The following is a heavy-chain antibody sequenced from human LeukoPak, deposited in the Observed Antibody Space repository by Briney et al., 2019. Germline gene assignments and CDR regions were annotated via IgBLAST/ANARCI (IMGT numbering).Heavy chain of an antibody. J-gene: IGHJ4*02. V-gene: IGHV3-7*01. CDR3: ARGNSGSFDD. D-gene: IGHD1-26*01. CDR2: INPDGSER. Sequence: GGSLRLSCVASGFSFGTYWMTWVRQAPGTGLEWVALINPDGSERYYVDSVKGRCSISRDISRSSLFLQIDSLRDDDAAVYYCARGNSGSFDDWGQGTLVTVSS. CDR1: GFSFGTYW.